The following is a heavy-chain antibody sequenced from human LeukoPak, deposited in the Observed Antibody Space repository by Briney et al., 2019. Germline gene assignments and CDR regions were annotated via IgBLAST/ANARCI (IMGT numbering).Heavy chain of an antibody. CDR2: IYYSGST. J-gene: IGHJ5*02. V-gene: IGHV4-59*01. CDR1: GGSISSYY. CDR3: ARGGFGGRTDWFDP. Sequence: SETLPLTCTVSGGSISSYYWSWIRQPPGKGLEWIGYIYYSGSTNYNPSLKSRVTISVDTSKNQFSLKLSSVTAADTAVYYCARGGFGGRTDWFDPWGQGTLVTVSS. D-gene: IGHD3-10*01.